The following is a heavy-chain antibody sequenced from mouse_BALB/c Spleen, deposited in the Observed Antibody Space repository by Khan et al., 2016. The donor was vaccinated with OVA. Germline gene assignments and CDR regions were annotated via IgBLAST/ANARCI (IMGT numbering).Heavy chain of an antibody. Sequence: EVQLQESGPGLVKPSQSLSLTCTVTGYSITSDYAWNWIRQFPGNKLEWMGYISSTGSTSYNPSLKSRISITRDTSKNQLFLHLNSVTTEDTANYYCARSLDYGDYYAMDYWGQGTSVTVSS. CDR3: ARSLDYGDYYAMDY. J-gene: IGHJ4*01. CDR1: GYSITSDYA. CDR2: ISSTGST. V-gene: IGHV3-2*02. D-gene: IGHD2-13*01.